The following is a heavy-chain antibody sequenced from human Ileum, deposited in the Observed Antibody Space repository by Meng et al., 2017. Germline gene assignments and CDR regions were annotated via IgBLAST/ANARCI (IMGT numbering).Heavy chain of an antibody. CDR2: IKQDGSVK. Sequence: ESLKISCVASGFTFSSYWMSWVRQAPGKGLEWVANIKQDGSVKHYVDSVKGRFTISRDNAKNSLFLQMNSLRDEDSAVYYCARDAAGALDYWGQGTLVTVSS. V-gene: IGHV3-7*01. CDR1: GFTFSSYW. CDR3: ARDAAGALDY. D-gene: IGHD7-27*01. J-gene: IGHJ4*02.